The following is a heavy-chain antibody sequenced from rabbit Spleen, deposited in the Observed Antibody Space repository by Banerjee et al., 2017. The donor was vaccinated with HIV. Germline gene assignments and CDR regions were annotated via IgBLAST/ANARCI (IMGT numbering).Heavy chain of an antibody. CDR3: ARDSGSSFSSYGMDL. J-gene: IGHJ6*01. D-gene: IGHD8-1*01. CDR1: GFSFSSGYY. Sequence: QEQLEESGGGLVKPGGTLTVTCKASGFSFSSGYYMSWVRQAPGKGLEWIGCVGSGSGSTWYASWAKGRFTISKTSSTTVTLQMTSLTAADTATYFCARDSGSSFSSYGMDLWGPGPWSPS. V-gene: IGHV1S45*01. CDR2: VGSGSGST.